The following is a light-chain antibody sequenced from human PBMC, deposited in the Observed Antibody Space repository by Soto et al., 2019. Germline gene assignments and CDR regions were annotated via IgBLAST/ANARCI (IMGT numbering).Light chain of an antibody. Sequence: DIQMTQSPSTLSGSVGDRVTITCRASQTISSWLSWYQQKPGKAPKLLIYKASTLKSGVPSRFSGSGSGTEFTLTISSLQPEDFATYYCLQHNSYSWTFGQGTKV. J-gene: IGKJ1*01. V-gene: IGKV1-5*03. CDR2: KAS. CDR3: LQHNSYSWT. CDR1: QTISSW.